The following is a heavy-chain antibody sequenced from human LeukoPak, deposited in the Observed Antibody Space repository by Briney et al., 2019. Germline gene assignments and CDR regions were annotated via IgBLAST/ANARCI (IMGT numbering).Heavy chain of an antibody. CDR1: GFTFSSYG. V-gene: IGHV3-30*03. CDR2: ISYDGSNK. Sequence: GGPLRLSCAASGFTFSSYGMHWVRQAPGKGLEWVAVISYDGSNKYYADSVKGRFTISRDNSKNTLYLQMNSLRAEDTAVYYCARDKRLDYWGQGTLVTVSS. CDR3: ARDKRLDY. J-gene: IGHJ4*02.